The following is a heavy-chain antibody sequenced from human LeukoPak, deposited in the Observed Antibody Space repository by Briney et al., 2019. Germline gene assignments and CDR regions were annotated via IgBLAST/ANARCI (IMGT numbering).Heavy chain of an antibody. CDR3: TRPRYIYWGSYYSFDY. CDR2: IYPGDSDT. CDR1: GYSFTSYW. J-gene: IGHJ4*02. Sequence: AESLKISCKGCGYSFTSYWIGWVRQMPGKGLEWMGMIYPGDSDTRYSPSFQGQGTISADKSISTAYLQWSSLKASDTAMYYCTRPRYIYWGSYYSFDYWGQGTLVTVSS. D-gene: IGHD3-16*01. V-gene: IGHV5-51*01.